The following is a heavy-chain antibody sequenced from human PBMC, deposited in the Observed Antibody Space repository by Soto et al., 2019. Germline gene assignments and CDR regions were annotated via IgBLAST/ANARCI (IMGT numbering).Heavy chain of an antibody. CDR2: ISWNSGRI. J-gene: IGHJ4*02. CDR3: VKDIHEQWLVSRFEY. Sequence: EVQLVESGGGLVQPGRSLRLSCVASGFTFDSYAMHWVRQAPGQGLGWVSGISWNSGRIGYEDSVKGRVTISRDNAQNSRDREMNSLRVEDTAFYYCVKDIHEQWLVSRFEYWGQGALVTVSS. V-gene: IGHV3-9*01. CDR1: GFTFDSYA. D-gene: IGHD6-19*01.